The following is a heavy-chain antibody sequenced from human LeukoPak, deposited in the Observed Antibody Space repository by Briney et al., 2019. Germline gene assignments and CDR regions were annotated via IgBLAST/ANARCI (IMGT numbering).Heavy chain of an antibody. V-gene: IGHV3-23*01. CDR2: ISGSGGST. J-gene: IGHJ4*02. CDR3: AKCRDDYGDYVSDY. D-gene: IGHD4-17*01. CDR1: GFTFDDYA. Sequence: GGSLRLSCAASGFTFDDYAMHWVRQAPGKGLEWVSAISGSGGSTYYADSVKGRFTISRDNSKNTLYLQMNSLRAEDTAVYYCAKCRDDYGDYVSDYWGQGTLVTVSS.